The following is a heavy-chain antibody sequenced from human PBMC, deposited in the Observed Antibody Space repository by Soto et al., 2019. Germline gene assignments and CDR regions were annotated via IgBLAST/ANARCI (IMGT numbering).Heavy chain of an antibody. CDR1: GFTFSNNG. D-gene: IGHD6-6*01. V-gene: IGHV3-74*01. CDR2: VNEEGTIT. J-gene: IGHJ3*01. CDR3: ARPRSKSSSGFDL. Sequence: EVQLVESGGGLVQPGGSLRLSCVASGFTFSNNGMHWVRQSPGQGLSGVSRVNEEGTITDYADFVEGRFTISRDNAKNTLSLQMNNLRAEDTALYYCARPRSKSSSGFDLWGQGTMVTVSS.